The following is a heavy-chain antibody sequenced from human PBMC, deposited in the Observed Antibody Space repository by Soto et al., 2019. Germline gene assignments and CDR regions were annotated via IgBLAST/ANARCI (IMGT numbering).Heavy chain of an antibody. D-gene: IGHD2-8*02. CDR2: INHSGST. CDR3: ARDKITGLFDY. V-gene: IGHV4-34*01. CDR1: GGSFSGYY. Sequence: SETLSLTCAVYGGSFSGYYWAWIRQPPGTGLKWIGEINHSGSTNYNPSLKSRDTISVDTSKNQFSLKLTSVTAADTAVYYCARDKITGLFDYWGQGTLVTVSS. J-gene: IGHJ4*02.